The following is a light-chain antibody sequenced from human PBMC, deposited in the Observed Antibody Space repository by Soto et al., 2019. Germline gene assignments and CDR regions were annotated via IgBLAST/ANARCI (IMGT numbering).Light chain of an antibody. Sequence: QSALTQPASVSGSPGQSITISCAGTSSDVGAYNYVSWYQHHPGKAPKLMIYDVNNRPSGDSNRFSGSKSGNTASLTISGLQAEDEADYYCSSWTSGATYDFGSGIKLTVL. CDR3: SSWTSGATYD. V-gene: IGLV2-14*03. CDR1: SSDVGAYNY. CDR2: DVN. J-gene: IGLJ1*01.